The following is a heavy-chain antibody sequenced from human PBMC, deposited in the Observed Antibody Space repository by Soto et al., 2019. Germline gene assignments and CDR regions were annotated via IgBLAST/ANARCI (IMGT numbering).Heavy chain of an antibody. J-gene: IGHJ6*02. CDR1: GFTFSSYS. CDR2: ISSSSSYI. D-gene: IGHD5-12*01. Sequence: PGGSLRLSCAASGFTFSSYSMNWVRQAPGKGLEWVSSISSSSSYIYYADSVKGRFTISRDNAKNSLYLQMNSLRAEDTAVYYCARDIEEMAKITGYYYGIDVCGQGTTVTAYS. V-gene: IGHV3-21*01. CDR3: ARDIEEMAKITGYYYGIDV.